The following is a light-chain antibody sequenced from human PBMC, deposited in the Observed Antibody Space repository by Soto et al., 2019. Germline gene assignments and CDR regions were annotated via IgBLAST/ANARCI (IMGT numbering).Light chain of an antibody. CDR3: CSFAGSYSYV. Sequence: QSVLAQPRSVSGSPGQSVTISCTGTSSDVGRYDYVSWYQQYPGEAPKLIIYDVTERPSGVPDRFSGSKSGNTASLTISRLRAEDEAGHYRCSFAGSYSYVFGSGTNVTVL. CDR1: SSDVGRYDY. V-gene: IGLV2-11*01. J-gene: IGLJ1*01. CDR2: DVT.